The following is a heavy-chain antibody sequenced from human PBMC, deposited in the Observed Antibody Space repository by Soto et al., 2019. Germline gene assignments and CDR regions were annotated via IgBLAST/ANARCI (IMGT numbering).Heavy chain of an antibody. D-gene: IGHD1-1*01. V-gene: IGHV4-34*01. Sequence: SETLSLTCAVYGGSFSGYYWSWIRQPPGKGLEWIGEINHSGSTNYNPSLKSRVTISVDTSKNQFSLKLSSVTAADTAVYYCARGPRRELDRQTANHAFDIWGQGTMVTVSS. CDR2: INHSGST. CDR3: ARGPRRELDRQTANHAFDI. CDR1: GGSFSGYY. J-gene: IGHJ3*02.